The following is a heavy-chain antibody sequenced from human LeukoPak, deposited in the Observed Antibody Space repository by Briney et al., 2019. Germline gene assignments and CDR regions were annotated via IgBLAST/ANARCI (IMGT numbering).Heavy chain of an antibody. V-gene: IGHV4-34*01. CDR1: GGSFSGYY. Sequence: SETLSLTCAVYGGSFSGYYCSWIRQPPGKGLEWIGEINHSGSTNYNPSLKSRATISVDTSKNQFSLKLSSVTAADTAVYYCARSRRGADLRLNWFDPWGQGTLVTVSS. D-gene: IGHD3-16*01. J-gene: IGHJ5*02. CDR3: ARSRRGADLRLNWFDP. CDR2: INHSGST.